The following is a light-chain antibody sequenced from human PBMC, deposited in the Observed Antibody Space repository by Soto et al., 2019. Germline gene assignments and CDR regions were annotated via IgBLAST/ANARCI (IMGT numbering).Light chain of an antibody. Sequence: EIVMTQSPATLSVSPEERATLSCRASQSINNNLAWYQQKPGQGPRLLIYGASSRATGIPARFSGSGSGTGFTLTISSLQSEDFAIYYCQQYNNWPLTFGGGTKVEIK. J-gene: IGKJ4*01. V-gene: IGKV3-15*01. CDR3: QQYNNWPLT. CDR1: QSINNN. CDR2: GAS.